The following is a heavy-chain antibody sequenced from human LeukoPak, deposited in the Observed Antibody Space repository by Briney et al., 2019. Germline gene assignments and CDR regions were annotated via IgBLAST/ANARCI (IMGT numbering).Heavy chain of an antibody. CDR1: GYTFTSYY. D-gene: IGHD4-17*01. V-gene: IGHV1-46*01. Sequence: GSVKVSCKASGYTFTSYYMHWVRQAPGQGLEWMGIITLSGGSTTYAQKFQGRVTMTRDMSTSTVYMELSSLRSEDTAVYYCARGYGDYAYWGQGTLVTVS. J-gene: IGHJ4*02. CDR3: ARGYGDYAY. CDR2: ITLSGGST.